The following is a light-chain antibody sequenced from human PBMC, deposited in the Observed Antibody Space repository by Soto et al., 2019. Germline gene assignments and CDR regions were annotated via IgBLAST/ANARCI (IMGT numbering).Light chain of an antibody. Sequence: QSALTQPASVSGSPGQSIAISCTGTSSDVGGYNYVSWYQQHPGKAPKLMNYDVSNRPSGVSNRFSGSKSGNTASLTISGLQAEDEADYYCCSYTTSSTYVFGTGTKVTVL. CDR1: SSDVGGYNY. V-gene: IGLV2-14*03. J-gene: IGLJ1*01. CDR3: CSYTTSSTYV. CDR2: DVS.